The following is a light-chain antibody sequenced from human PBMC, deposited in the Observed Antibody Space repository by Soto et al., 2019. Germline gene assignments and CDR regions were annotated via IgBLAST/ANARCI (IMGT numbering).Light chain of an antibody. CDR3: QQYGSSPLT. CDR2: GAS. Sequence: EIVLTQSPGTLSLSPGERATLSCRASQSVSSSYLAWYQQKPGQAPRLLIYGASRRATGIPDRFSGSGSVTDFTLTISILEPEDFAVYYCQQYGSSPLTFGGGTKVEIK. J-gene: IGKJ4*01. CDR1: QSVSSSY. V-gene: IGKV3-20*01.